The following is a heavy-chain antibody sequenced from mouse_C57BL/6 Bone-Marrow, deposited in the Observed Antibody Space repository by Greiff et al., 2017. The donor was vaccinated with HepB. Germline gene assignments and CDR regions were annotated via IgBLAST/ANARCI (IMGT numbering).Heavy chain of an antibody. CDR3: ARLDGYYGGAY. CDR2: INPNNGGT. Sequence: VQLKQSGPELVKPGASVKIPCKASGYTFTDYNMDWVKQSHGKSLEWIGDINPNNGGTIYNQKFKGKATLTVDKSSSTAYMELRSLTSEDTAVYYCARLDGYYGGAYWGQGTLVTVSA. J-gene: IGHJ3*01. CDR1: GYTFTDYN. D-gene: IGHD2-3*01. V-gene: IGHV1-18*01.